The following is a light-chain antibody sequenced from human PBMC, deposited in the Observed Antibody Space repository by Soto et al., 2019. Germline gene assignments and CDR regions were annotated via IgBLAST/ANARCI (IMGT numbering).Light chain of an antibody. Sequence: EIVLTQSPGTLSLSPGERATLFCRTSQSVNSNFLAWYQQKPGQAPRLLVYGSSTRAAGVPDRFTGSGSGTDFTLTISRLEPEDFAVYFWQQYGRSPLLYTFGQGTKL. V-gene: IGKV3-20*01. J-gene: IGKJ2*01. CDR3: QQYGRSPLLYT. CDR1: QSVNSNF. CDR2: GSS.